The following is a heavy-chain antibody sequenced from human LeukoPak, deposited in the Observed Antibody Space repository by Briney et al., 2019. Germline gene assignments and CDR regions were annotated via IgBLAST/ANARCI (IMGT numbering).Heavy chain of an antibody. V-gene: IGHV3-33*06. Sequence: RPGGSLRLSCAASGFTFSSYGIHWVRQAPGKGLEWVAVIWYDGSNKYYADSVKGRFTISRDNSKNTLYLQLNSLRAEDTAVYYCAKGVRAGSSPVDYWGQGTLVTVSS. D-gene: IGHD6-6*01. CDR2: IWYDGSNK. J-gene: IGHJ4*02. CDR3: AKGVRAGSSPVDY. CDR1: GFTFSSYG.